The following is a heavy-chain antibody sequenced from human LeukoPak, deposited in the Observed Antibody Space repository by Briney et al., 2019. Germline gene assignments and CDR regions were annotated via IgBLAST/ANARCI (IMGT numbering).Heavy chain of an antibody. D-gene: IGHD3-10*01. J-gene: IGHJ6*03. CDR2: INHSGST. CDR3: AREAFTMVRGVIIYYYYYMDV. CDR1: GGSFSGYY. Sequence: SETLSLTCAVYGGSFSGYYWSWIRQPPGKGLEWIGEINHSGSTNYNPSLKSRVTMSVDTSKNQFSLKLSSVTAADTAVYYCAREAFTMVRGVIIYYYYYMDVWGKGTTVTISS. V-gene: IGHV4-34*01.